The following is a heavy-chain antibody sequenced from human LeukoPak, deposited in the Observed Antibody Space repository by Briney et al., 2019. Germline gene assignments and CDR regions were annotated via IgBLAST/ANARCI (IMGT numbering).Heavy chain of an antibody. CDR3: ASHARGVFGVVTTYYFDY. J-gene: IGHJ4*02. CDR1: GGSISIYY. D-gene: IGHD3-3*01. Sequence: SETLSLTCTVSGGSISIYYWSWIRQPPGKGLEWIGYIYYSGSTNYNPSLKSRVTISVDTYKNQFSLKLSSVTAADTAVYYCASHARGVFGVVTTYYFDYWGQGTLVTVSS. CDR2: IYYSGST. V-gene: IGHV4-59*08.